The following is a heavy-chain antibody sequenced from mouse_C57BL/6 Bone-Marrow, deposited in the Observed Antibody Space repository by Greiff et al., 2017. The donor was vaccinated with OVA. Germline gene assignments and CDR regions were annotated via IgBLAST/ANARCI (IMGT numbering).Heavy chain of an antibody. CDR2: SRNKANDYTT. J-gene: IGHJ4*01. V-gene: IGHV7-1*01. CDR1: GFTFSDFY. Sequence: EVKLVGSGGGLAQSGRSLRLSCATSGFTFSDFYMEWVRQAPGKGLEWIAASRNKANDYTTEYSASVKGRFIVSRDTSQSILYLQMNALRAEDTAIYYCARDAGYYYAMDYWGQGTSVTVSS. CDR3: ARDAGYYYAMDY.